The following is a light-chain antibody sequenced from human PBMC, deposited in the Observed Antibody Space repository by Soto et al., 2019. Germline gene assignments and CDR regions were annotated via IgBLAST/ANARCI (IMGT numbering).Light chain of an antibody. V-gene: IGLV2-14*01. CDR3: SSYTSSSTLYV. CDR1: SSDVGGYNY. J-gene: IGLJ1*01. CDR2: DFT. Sequence: QSVLTQPASVSGSPGKSISISCTGSSSDVGGYNYVSWYQQHPDKAPQLIIYDFTNPPSALSNLFSGSKSGNTASLTISVLQPEDEADYYCSSYTSSSTLYVFGTGTNVTVL.